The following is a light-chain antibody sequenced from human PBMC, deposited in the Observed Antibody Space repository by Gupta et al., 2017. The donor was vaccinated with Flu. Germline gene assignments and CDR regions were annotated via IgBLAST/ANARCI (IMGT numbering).Light chain of an antibody. Sequence: EIVMTQSPATLSMSPGERAILSCRASQSISSNLAWYQQKPGQAPRLLIYGASTRATDIPARFSGSGSGTEFTLTLSSLQSEDSAVYYCQEYNNWPPWTFGQGTKVEIK. J-gene: IGKJ1*01. V-gene: IGKV3-15*01. CDR2: GAS. CDR1: QSISSN. CDR3: QEYNNWPPWT.